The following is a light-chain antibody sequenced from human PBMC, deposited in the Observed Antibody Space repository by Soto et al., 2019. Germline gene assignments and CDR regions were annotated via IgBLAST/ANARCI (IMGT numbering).Light chain of an antibody. CDR2: GNG. CDR1: SSNIGAGHD. V-gene: IGLV1-40*01. Sequence: QSVLTQPPSVSGAPGQRVTISCTGSSSNIGAGHDVHWYQHLPGTAPKLLIYGNGNRPSGVPDRFSGSKSGTSASLAITGLQAEDEADYYCCSYAARYTYVFGSGTKLTVL. CDR3: CSYAARYTYV. J-gene: IGLJ1*01.